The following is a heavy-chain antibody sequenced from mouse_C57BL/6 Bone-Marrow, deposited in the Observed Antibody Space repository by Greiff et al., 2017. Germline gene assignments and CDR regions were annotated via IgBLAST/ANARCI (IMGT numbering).Heavy chain of an antibody. V-gene: IGHV1-63*01. CDR2: IYPGGGYT. CDR1: GYTFTNYW. J-gene: IGHJ1*03. Sequence: QVQLQQSGAELVRPGTSVKMSCKASGYTFTNYWIGWAKQRPGHGLEWIGDIYPGGGYTNYNEKFKGKATLTADKSSSTAYMQFSSLTSEDSAIYYCARLRSVRDWYFDVWGTGTTVTVSS. D-gene: IGHD2-14*01. CDR3: ARLRSVRDWYFDV.